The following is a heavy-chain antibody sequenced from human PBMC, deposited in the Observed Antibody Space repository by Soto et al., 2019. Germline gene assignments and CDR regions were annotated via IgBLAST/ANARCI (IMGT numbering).Heavy chain of an antibody. Sequence: EVQLVESGGGLVKPGGSLRLSCAASGFTFSSYSMNWVRQAPGKGLEWVASISSSSSYIYYADSVKGRFTISRDNAKYSMYLQMNSLRAEDTAVYSCLYGSGSYYRGYWGQGTLVTVSS. V-gene: IGHV3-21*01. J-gene: IGHJ4*02. CDR2: ISSSSSYI. CDR3: LYGSGSYYRGY. D-gene: IGHD3-10*01. CDR1: GFTFSSYS.